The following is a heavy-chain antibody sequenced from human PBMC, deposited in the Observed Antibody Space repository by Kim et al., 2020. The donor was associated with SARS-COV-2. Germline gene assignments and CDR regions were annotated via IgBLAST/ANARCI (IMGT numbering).Heavy chain of an antibody. V-gene: IGHV4-61*01. Sequence: SETLSLTCTVSGGSVSSGSYYWSWIRQPPGKGLEWIGYIYYSGSTNYNPSLQSRVTISVDTSKNQFSLKLSSVTAADTAVYYCARETIVARPRSGYYHYGMDVWGQGTTVTVSS. CDR1: GGSVSSGSYY. CDR2: IYYSGST. CDR3: ARETIVARPRSGYYHYGMDV. J-gene: IGHJ6*02. D-gene: IGHD6-6*01.